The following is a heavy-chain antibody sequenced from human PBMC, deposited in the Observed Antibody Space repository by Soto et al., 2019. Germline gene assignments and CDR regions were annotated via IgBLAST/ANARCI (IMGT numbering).Heavy chain of an antibody. CDR1: GYSFTSYW. V-gene: IGHV5-51*01. Sequence: GESLKISCKGSGYSFTSYWIGWVRQMPGKGLEWMGIIYPGDSDARYSPSFQGQVTFSADKSISTAYLQWSSLKASVTAMYYCAGASYCSSTSCHPYYFYGMDVSGQGTTVTVSS. CDR3: AGASYCSSTSCHPYYFYGMDV. CDR2: IYPGDSDA. D-gene: IGHD2-2*01. J-gene: IGHJ6*02.